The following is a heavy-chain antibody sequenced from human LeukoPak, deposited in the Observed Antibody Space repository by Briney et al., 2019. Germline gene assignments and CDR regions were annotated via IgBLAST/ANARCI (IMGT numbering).Heavy chain of an antibody. CDR2: FSTSGRSM. CDR3: TRDPYQYGMDV. CDR1: RFTLSSYE. Sequence: GGSLRLSCAASRFTLSSYEMNWVRQAPGKGLEWVSYFSTSGRSMYYADSVKGRFTVSRDNAKNSLYLQMNSLRAEDTAVYYCTRDPYQYGMDVWGQGTTVTVSS. J-gene: IGHJ6*02. V-gene: IGHV3-48*03.